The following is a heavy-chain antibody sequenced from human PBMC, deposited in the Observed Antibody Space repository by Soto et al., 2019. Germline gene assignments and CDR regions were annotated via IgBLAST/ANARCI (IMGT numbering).Heavy chain of an antibody. CDR1: GSTFRNYG. D-gene: IGHD3-22*01. V-gene: IGHV3-48*01. CDR2: IGIGSSTK. Sequence: GGSLRFSCAASGSTFRNYGMNWVRQAPGKGLERVSYIGIGSSTKYYADSVMGRFTISRDNAKNSLYLQMNSLRAEDTAVYYCARDQLYYNDISGRPLNAFDVWGQGTMVTVSS. J-gene: IGHJ3*01. CDR3: ARDQLYYNDISGRPLNAFDV.